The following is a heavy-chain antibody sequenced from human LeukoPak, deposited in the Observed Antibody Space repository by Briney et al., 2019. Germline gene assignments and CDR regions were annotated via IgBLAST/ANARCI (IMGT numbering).Heavy chain of an antibody. V-gene: IGHV4-39*01. J-gene: IGHJ4*02. CDR2: IYYTGNS. Sequence: KPSETLSLTCTVSGGSIINSGYYWGWLRQPPGQGLEWIANIYYTGNSNYNSSLKSRITISVDTSRNQFSLKLTSVTAADTAVYFCARYSSTWAFDYWGQGSLVTVSS. CDR1: GGSIINSGYY. CDR3: ARYSSTWAFDY. D-gene: IGHD6-6*01.